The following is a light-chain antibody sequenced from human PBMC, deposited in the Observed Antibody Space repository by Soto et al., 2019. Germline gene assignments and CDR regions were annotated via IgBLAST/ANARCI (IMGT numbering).Light chain of an antibody. CDR1: QSISHY. Sequence: DIRMTQSPSSLSASVGDRVTITCRASQSISHYLNWYQQKPGKAPKLLIYGASRLQGGVPSRFSGDASGTDFSLTISSVQPEDFATYYCQQSYITPRTFGPGTKVDIK. CDR2: GAS. V-gene: IGKV1-39*01. CDR3: QQSYITPRT. J-gene: IGKJ3*01.